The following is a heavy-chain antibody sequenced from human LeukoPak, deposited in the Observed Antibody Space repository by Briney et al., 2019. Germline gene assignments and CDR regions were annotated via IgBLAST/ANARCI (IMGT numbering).Heavy chain of an antibody. J-gene: IGHJ6*02. Sequence: PSETLSLTCAVSGASINSHNWWNWVRQSPGKGLEWIGEVHHSGSTNYNPSLASRVTISVDETRNHFSLKLNSATAADTAVYYCAREYNFWNDFIGNRGPYYYGLDVWGQGTTVTVSS. CDR2: VHHSGST. CDR1: GASINSHNW. V-gene: IGHV4-4*02. CDR3: AREYNFWNDFIGNRGPYYYGLDV. D-gene: IGHD3/OR15-3a*01.